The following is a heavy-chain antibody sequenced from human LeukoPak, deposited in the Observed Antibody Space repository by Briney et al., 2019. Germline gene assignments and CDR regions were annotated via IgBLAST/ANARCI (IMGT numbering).Heavy chain of an antibody. J-gene: IGHJ4*02. CDR2: IYHSGST. Sequence: PSETLSLTCAVSGVSISSGGYSWSWIRQPPGKGLEWIGYIYHSGSTYYNPSLKSRVTISVDRSKNQFSLKLSSVTAADTAVYYCARGGYSSSWDDWGQGTLVTVSS. V-gene: IGHV4-30-2*01. CDR3: ARGGYSSSWDD. D-gene: IGHD6-13*01. CDR1: GVSISSGGYS.